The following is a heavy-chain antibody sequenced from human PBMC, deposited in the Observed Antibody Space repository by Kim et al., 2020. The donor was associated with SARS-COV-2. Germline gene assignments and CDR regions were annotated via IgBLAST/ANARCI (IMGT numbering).Heavy chain of an antibody. CDR3: AASLAVAGSRGWFDP. CDR1: GGSLSTYY. V-gene: IGHV4-59*03. Sequence: SETLSLTCGVSGGSLSTYYWSWIRQPPGKGLEWIGHIYHTGRPTYNRSLKSRVTISIDTSTKQFSLKLSSVSAPDTAVYYCAASLAVAGSRGWFDPWGQGTLVTVAS. J-gene: IGHJ5*02. CDR2: IYHTGRP. D-gene: IGHD6-19*01.